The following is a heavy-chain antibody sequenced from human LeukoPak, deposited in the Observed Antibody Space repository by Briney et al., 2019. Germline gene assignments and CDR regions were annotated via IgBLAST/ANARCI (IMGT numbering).Heavy chain of an antibody. V-gene: IGHV3-30*04. J-gene: IGHJ4*02. Sequence: GRSLRLSCAASGFTFSSYAMHWVRQAPGKGLEWVAVISYDGSNKYYADSVKGRFTISRDNSKNTLYLQMNSLRAEDTAVYYCARVGEVVRGVGIDYWGQGTLVTVSS. CDR2: ISYDGSNK. CDR1: GFTFSSYA. D-gene: IGHD3-10*01. CDR3: ARVGEVVRGVGIDY.